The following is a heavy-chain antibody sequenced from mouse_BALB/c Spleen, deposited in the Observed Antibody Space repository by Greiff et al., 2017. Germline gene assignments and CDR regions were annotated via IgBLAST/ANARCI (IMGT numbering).Heavy chain of an antibody. V-gene: IGHV14-4*02. CDR3: PITTVVARWYFDV. Sequence: VQLQQSGAELVRPGASVKLSCTASGFNIKDYYMHWVKQRPEQGLEWIGWIDPENGDTEYAPKFQGKATMTADTSSNTAYLQLSSLTSEDTAVYYCPITTVVARWYFDVWGAGTTVTVSS. CDR2: IDPENGDT. D-gene: IGHD1-1*01. J-gene: IGHJ1*01. CDR1: GFNIKDYY.